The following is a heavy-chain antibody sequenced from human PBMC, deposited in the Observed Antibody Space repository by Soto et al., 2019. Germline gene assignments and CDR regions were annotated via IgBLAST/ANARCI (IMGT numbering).Heavy chain of an antibody. J-gene: IGHJ5*02. CDR1: GLSLSTSGVG. CDR2: IYWDDDK. V-gene: IGHV2-5*02. CDR3: AHRQGYCSIMSCLNWFDP. D-gene: IGHD2-2*01. Sequence: QITLKESGPTLVKPTQTLTLTCTFSGLSLSTSGVGVGWIRQPPGKALEWLALIYWDDDKRYSPSLKSTLTHTNDTSKNKVVLTLTNMAPGATGTYYCAHRQGYCSIMSCLNWFDPWGQGTLVTVSS.